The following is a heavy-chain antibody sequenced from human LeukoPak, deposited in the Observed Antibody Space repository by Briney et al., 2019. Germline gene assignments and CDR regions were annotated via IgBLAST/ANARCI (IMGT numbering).Heavy chain of an antibody. D-gene: IGHD3-10*01. CDR2: ISGSGGST. CDR1: GFTFSSYA. V-gene: IGHV3-23*01. CDR3: ASEGRMVRGVIITPFDY. J-gene: IGHJ4*02. Sequence: GGSLRLSCAASGFTFSSYAMSWVRQAPGKGLQWVSAISGSGGSTYYADSVKGRFTISRDNSKNTLYLQMNSLRAEDTAVYYCASEGRMVRGVIITPFDYWGQGTLVTVSS.